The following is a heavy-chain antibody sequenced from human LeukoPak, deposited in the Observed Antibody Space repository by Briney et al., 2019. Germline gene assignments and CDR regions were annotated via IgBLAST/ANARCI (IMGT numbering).Heavy chain of an antibody. CDR3: AKDRSDFWSGFDY. D-gene: IGHD3-3*01. CDR2: ISSSSSYI. J-gene: IGHJ4*02. V-gene: IGHV3-21*04. Sequence: GGSLRLSCAASGFTFSSYSMNWVRQAPGKGLEWVSSISSSSSYIYYADSVKGRFTISRDNSNNTLYLQMNSLRAEDTAVYYCAKDRSDFWSGFDYWGQGTLVTVSS. CDR1: GFTFSSYS.